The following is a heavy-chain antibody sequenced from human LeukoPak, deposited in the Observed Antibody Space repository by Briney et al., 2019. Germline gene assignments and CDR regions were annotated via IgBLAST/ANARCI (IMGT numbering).Heavy chain of an antibody. CDR2: IYDGGNE. D-gene: IGHD2/OR15-2a*01. CDR3: ARQISDYYYYYMDV. Sequence: SETLSLTCTVSGGSISTSAFYWGWIRQPPGKGLEWIGSIYDGGNEFYNPSLKSRVTICADTSKNQFSLKLNSVTAADTAMYYCARQISDYYYYYMDVWGEGITVTVSS. V-gene: IGHV4-39*01. CDR1: GGSISTSAFY. J-gene: IGHJ6*03.